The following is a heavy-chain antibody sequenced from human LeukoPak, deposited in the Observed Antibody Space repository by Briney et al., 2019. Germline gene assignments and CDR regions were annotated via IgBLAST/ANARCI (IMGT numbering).Heavy chain of an antibody. V-gene: IGHV3-23*01. CDR2: ISGSGGST. CDR1: GFTFSSYA. D-gene: IGHD2-2*01. Sequence: EGSLRLSCAASGFTFSSYAMSWVRQAPGKGLEWVSAISGSGGSTYYADSVKGRFTISRDNSKNTLYLQMNSLRAEDTAVYYCAKDQFQYCSSTSCYSPFDYWGQGTLVTVSS. J-gene: IGHJ4*02. CDR3: AKDQFQYCSSTSCYSPFDY.